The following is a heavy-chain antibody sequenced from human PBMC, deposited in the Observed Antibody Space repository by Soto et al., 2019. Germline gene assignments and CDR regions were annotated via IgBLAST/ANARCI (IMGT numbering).Heavy chain of an antibody. CDR2: IIPIFGTA. V-gene: IGHV1-69*13. J-gene: IGHJ5*02. Sequence: SVKVSCKAAGGTFSSYAISWVRQAPGQGLEWMGGIIPIFGTANYAQKFQGRVTITADESTSTAYMELSSLRSEDTAVYYCARSSGYYDILTGPPWGQGTLVTVSS. D-gene: IGHD3-9*01. CDR1: GGTFSSYA. CDR3: ARSSGYYDILTGPP.